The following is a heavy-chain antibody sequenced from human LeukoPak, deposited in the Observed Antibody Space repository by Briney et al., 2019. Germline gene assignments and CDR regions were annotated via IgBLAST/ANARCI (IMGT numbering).Heavy chain of an antibody. CDR2: INSDGSST. V-gene: IGHV3-74*01. J-gene: IGHJ4*02. CDR3: AKGSSGYFFDL. D-gene: IGHD3-22*01. CDR1: GFTFSDYY. Sequence: GGSLRLSCAASGFTFSDYYMSWTRQAPGKGLEWVSRINSDGSSTSYADSVKGRFTISRDNAKNTLYLQMNSLRAEDTALYYCAKGSSGYFFDLWGQGTLVTVSS.